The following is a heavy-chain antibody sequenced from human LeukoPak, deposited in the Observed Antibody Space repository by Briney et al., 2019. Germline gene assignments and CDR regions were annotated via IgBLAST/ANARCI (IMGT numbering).Heavy chain of an antibody. Sequence: SETLSLTCTVSGATISGSGYYWGWIRQPPGKGLEWIGSIYSSGSTYYNASLQSRVTISIETSKNQISLRLNSVTAADTAMYYCARAVSVADDDTFDLWGQGTMVTVSS. D-gene: IGHD4-23*01. CDR1: GATISGSGYY. CDR3: ARAVSVADDDTFDL. CDR2: IYSSGST. J-gene: IGHJ3*01. V-gene: IGHV4-39*02.